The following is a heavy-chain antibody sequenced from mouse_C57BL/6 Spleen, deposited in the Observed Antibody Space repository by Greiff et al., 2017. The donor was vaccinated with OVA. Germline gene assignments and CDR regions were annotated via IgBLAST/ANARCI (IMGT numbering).Heavy chain of an antibody. J-gene: IGHJ4*01. V-gene: IGHV5-17*01. CDR2: ISSGSSTI. D-gene: IGHD2-4*01. Sequence: DVKLVESGGGLVKPGGSLKLSCAASGFTFRDYGMHWVRQAPEKGLEWVAYISSGSSTIYYADTVKGRFTISRDNAKNTLFLQMTSLRSEDTAMYYCARDDYGYYYAMDYWGQGTSVTVSS. CDR3: ARDDYGYYYAMDY. CDR1: GFTFRDYG.